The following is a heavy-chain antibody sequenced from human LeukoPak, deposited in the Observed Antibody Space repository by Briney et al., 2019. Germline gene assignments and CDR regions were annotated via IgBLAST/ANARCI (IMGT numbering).Heavy chain of an antibody. CDR1: GYTFTSYA. D-gene: IGHD3-10*01. J-gene: IGHJ4*02. CDR3: ARDVQSGAWQYYFDY. V-gene: IGHV1-18*01. CDR2: ISGYNGNT. Sequence: ASVKLSCTASGYTFTSYAIIWVRQAPGQGLEWMGWISGYNGNTKYAQKLKGRVTMTTETSTSTAYMELRSLRSDDTAVYYCARDVQSGAWQYYFDYWGQGTLVTVSS.